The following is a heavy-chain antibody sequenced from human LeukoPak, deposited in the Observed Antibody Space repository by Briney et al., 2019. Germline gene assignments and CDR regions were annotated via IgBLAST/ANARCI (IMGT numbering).Heavy chain of an antibody. CDR2: IRYDGSNK. CDR3: AKPFSGSSPMRPMHLAPFDY. V-gene: IGHV3-30*02. J-gene: IGHJ4*02. CDR1: GFTFSSYG. D-gene: IGHD3-10*01. Sequence: PGGSLRLSCAASGFTFSSYGMHWVRQAPGKGLEWVAFIRYDGSNKYYADSVKGRFTISRDNSKNTLYLQMNSLRAEDTAVYYCAKPFSGSSPMRPMHLAPFDYWGQGTLVTVSS.